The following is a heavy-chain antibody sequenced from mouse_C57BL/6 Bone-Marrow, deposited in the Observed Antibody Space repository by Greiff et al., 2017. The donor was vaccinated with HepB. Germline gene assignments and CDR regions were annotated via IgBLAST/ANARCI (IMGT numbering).Heavy chain of an antibody. Sequence: EVMLVESGGGLVQPKGSLKLSCAASGFSFNTYAMNWVRQAPGKGLEWVARIRSKSNNYATYYADSVKDRFTISRDDSESMLYLQMNNLKTEDTAMYYCVRREIYYDYDLAMDYWGQGTSVTVSS. D-gene: IGHD2-4*01. V-gene: IGHV10-1*01. CDR1: GFSFNTYA. CDR2: IRSKSNNYAT. CDR3: VRREIYYDYDLAMDY. J-gene: IGHJ4*01.